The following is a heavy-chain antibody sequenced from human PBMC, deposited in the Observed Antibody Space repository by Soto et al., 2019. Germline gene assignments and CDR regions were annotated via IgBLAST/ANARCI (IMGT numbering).Heavy chain of an antibody. V-gene: IGHV3-74*01. D-gene: IGHD3-10*01. J-gene: IGHJ4*02. CDR1: GFTFSSYW. CDR2: INSDGSST. Sequence: GGSLRLSCAASGFTFSSYWMHWVRQAPGKGLVWVSRINSDGSSTSYADSVKGRFTISRDNAKNTLYLQMNSLRAEDTAVYYCARGKPDYYGSGSYWVYARYWGQGTLVTVSS. CDR3: ARGKPDYYGSGSYWVYARY.